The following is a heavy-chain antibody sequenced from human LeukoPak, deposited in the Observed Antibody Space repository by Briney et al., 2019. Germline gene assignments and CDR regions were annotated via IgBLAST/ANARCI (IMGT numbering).Heavy chain of an antibody. J-gene: IGHJ1*01. CDR3: TRDLNPDSSG. Sequence: PGGSLRLSCAASGFSFITYWMTWVRQAPGKGLECVANIKTDGSETYYLDSVKGRFTISRDNAKSSLYLQMNSLRVEDTAVYYCTRDLNPDSSGWGQGTLVTVSS. CDR1: GFSFITYW. CDR2: IKTDGSET. D-gene: IGHD6-19*01. V-gene: IGHV3-7*01.